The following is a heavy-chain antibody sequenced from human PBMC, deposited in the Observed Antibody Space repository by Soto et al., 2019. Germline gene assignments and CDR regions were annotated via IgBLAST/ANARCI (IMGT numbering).Heavy chain of an antibody. CDR1: GFTLSSYG. CDR2: ISYDGSNK. CDR3: AKGTAAADY. Sequence: GGSLRLSCAASGFTLSSYGMHWVRQAPGKGLEWVAVISYDGSNKYYADSVKGRFTISRDNSKNTLYLQMNSLRAEDTAVYYCAKGTAAADYWGQGTLVTVSS. J-gene: IGHJ4*02. D-gene: IGHD6-13*01. V-gene: IGHV3-30*18.